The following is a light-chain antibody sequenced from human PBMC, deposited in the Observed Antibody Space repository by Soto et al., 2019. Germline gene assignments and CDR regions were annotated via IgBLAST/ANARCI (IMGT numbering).Light chain of an antibody. CDR3: AVWDDSLNGVV. CDR2: SNN. J-gene: IGLJ2*01. CDR1: SSNIGSNT. Sequence: QSVLTQPPSASGTPGQRVTISCSGSSSNIGSNTVNWYQQLPGTAPKLLIYSNNQRPSGVPDRFSGSKSGTSASLAISGLQSEDEGDYYCAVWDDSLNGVVFGGGTKVTVL. V-gene: IGLV1-44*01.